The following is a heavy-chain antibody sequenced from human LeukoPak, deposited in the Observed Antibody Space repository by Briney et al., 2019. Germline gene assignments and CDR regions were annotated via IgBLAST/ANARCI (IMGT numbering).Heavy chain of an antibody. CDR3: ARAHSSGWPHMFDP. J-gene: IGHJ5*02. Sequence: PSETLSLTCTVSGGSISTYSWTWIRQPPGKGLEWIGNIYYSGSTNYNPSRKSRVTISIDTSKNQFSLKVSSVTAADTAVYYCARAHSSGWPHMFDPWGQGTLVTVPS. V-gene: IGHV4-59*01. D-gene: IGHD6-19*01. CDR2: IYYSGST. CDR1: GGSISTYS.